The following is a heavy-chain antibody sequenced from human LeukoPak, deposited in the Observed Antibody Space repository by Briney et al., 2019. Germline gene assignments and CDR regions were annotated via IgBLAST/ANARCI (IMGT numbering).Heavy chain of an antibody. Sequence: ASVKVSCKASGGTFSSYAISWVRQAPGQGLEWMGGIIPIFGTANYAQKFQGIVTITADESTSTAYRELSSLRSEDTAVYYCARGYSYGPGDYYYMDVWGKGTTVTVSS. D-gene: IGHD5-18*01. CDR3: ARGYSYGPGDYYYMDV. V-gene: IGHV1-69*13. J-gene: IGHJ6*03. CDR1: GGTFSSYA. CDR2: IIPIFGTA.